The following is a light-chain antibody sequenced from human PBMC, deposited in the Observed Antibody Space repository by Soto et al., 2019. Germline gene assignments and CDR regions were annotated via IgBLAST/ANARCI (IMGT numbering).Light chain of an antibody. Sequence: QSVLTQPASVSGSPGQSITISCTGTSSDVGGYDFVSWYQHHPGKAPKLIISEVSNRPSGVSNRFSGSKSGNTASLTISGLQAEDEADYYCSSYTTSSNYVFGSGTKVTVL. J-gene: IGLJ1*01. CDR1: SSDVGGYDF. CDR3: SSYTTSSNYV. V-gene: IGLV2-14*01. CDR2: EVS.